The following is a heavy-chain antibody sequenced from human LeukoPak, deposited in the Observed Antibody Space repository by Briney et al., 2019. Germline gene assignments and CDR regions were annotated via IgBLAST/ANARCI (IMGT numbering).Heavy chain of an antibody. D-gene: IGHD3-10*01. V-gene: IGHV1-24*01. J-gene: IGHJ6*02. Sequence: ASVKVSCKGSGYTLTELSMHWVRQAPGKALEWIGGFDPEDGETIYAQKFQGRVTMTEDTSTDTAYMELSSLRSEDTAVYYCATGGYYGSGTLDVWGQGTTVTVSS. CDR3: ATGGYYGSGTLDV. CDR1: GYTLTELS. CDR2: FDPEDGET.